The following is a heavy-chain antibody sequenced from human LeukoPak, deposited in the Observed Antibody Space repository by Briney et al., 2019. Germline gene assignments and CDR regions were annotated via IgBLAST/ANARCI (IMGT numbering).Heavy chain of an antibody. J-gene: IGHJ4*02. D-gene: IGHD1-26*01. Sequence: GGSLRLSCAGSGFTFSAYEMNWVRQAPGKGLECISYISSSGRTPYYADSVKGRFTISRDNANNSLFLQMNSLRAEDTAVYYCAFERATVFYWGQGTLVTVSS. CDR2: ISSSGRTP. V-gene: IGHV3-48*03. CDR1: GFTFSAYE. CDR3: AFERATVFY.